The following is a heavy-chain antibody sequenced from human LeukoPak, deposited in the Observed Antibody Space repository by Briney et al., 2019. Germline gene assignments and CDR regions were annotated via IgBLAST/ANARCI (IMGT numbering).Heavy chain of an antibody. D-gene: IGHD3-10*01. J-gene: IGHJ5*02. CDR3: ARGPPSGGFGELLPWFDP. CDR1: GGSISSYY. CDR2: IYYSGST. Sequence: PSETLSLTCTVSGGSISSYYWGWIRQPPGKGLEWIGSIYYSGSTYYNPSLKSRVTISVDTSKNQFSLKLSSVTAADTAVYYCARGPPSGGFGELLPWFDPWGQGTLVTVSS. V-gene: IGHV4-39*07.